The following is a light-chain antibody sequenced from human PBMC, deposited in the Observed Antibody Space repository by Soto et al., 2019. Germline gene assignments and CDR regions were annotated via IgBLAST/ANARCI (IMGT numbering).Light chain of an antibody. V-gene: IGLV2-14*01. CDR2: EVS. Sequence: QSALTQPASVSGSPGQSITISCTGTSSDIGAYNSVSWYQQYPGRAPKLMIYEVSNRPSGVSARFPASKSGNTASLTISGLQAEDEADYYCNSRGGSRPYYVFGTGTKVTV. CDR1: SSDIGAYNS. J-gene: IGLJ1*01. CDR3: NSRGGSRPYYV.